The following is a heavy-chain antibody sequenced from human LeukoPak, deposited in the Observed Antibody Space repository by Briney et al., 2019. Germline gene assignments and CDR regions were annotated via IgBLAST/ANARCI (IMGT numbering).Heavy chain of an antibody. Sequence: SVKVSCKASGGTFTSYTISWVRQAPGQGLEWMGRIIPILGIANYAQKFQGRVTITADKSTSTAYMELSSLRSEDTAVYYCARAGLASWFDPWGQGTLVTVSS. V-gene: IGHV1-69*02. D-gene: IGHD6-6*01. J-gene: IGHJ5*02. CDR2: IIPILGIA. CDR3: ARAGLASWFDP. CDR1: GGTFTSYT.